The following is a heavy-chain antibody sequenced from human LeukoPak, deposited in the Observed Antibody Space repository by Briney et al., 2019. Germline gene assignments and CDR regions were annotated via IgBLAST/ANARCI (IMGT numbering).Heavy chain of an antibody. Sequence: GGSLRLSCAASGFTFTNNWMTWVRQAPGKGLEWVANIKPDDSEIYYVASVKGRFTISRDDAKKSLYLQMNSLRAEDTAVYYCARFSEVYYYVDVWGTGTTVTVSS. CDR1: GFTFTNNW. D-gene: IGHD2/OR15-2a*01. CDR3: ARFSEVYYYVDV. V-gene: IGHV3-7*01. J-gene: IGHJ6*03. CDR2: IKPDDSEI.